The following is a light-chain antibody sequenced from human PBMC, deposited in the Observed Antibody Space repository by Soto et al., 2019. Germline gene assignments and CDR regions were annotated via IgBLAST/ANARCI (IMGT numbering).Light chain of an antibody. CDR2: DVS. J-gene: IGLJ2*01. CDR1: SSDVGGYNY. Sequence: QSVLTQPASVSGSPGQSITISCTGTSSDVGGYNYVSWYQQHPGKGPKLMIYDVSNRPSGVSNRFSGSKSGNTASLTISWLQAEDEAHYFSMSYTSINARVFGGGTNLTVL. V-gene: IGLV2-14*01. CDR3: MSYTSINARV.